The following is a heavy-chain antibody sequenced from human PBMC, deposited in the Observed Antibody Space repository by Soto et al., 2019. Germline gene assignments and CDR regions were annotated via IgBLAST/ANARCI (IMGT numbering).Heavy chain of an antibody. D-gene: IGHD6-13*01. CDR3: AKDQGIAASHGID. V-gene: IGHV3-30*18. CDR1: GFTFNNYG. Sequence: QVQLVESGGGVVQPGMSLRLSCAASGFTFNNYGMHWVRQAPGKGLEWVAVISNDGSDKYYADSVKGRLTISRDNSKNTVYLQMNSLRPEDTAVYYCAKDQGIAASHGIDWGQGTMVTVSS. J-gene: IGHJ3*01. CDR2: ISNDGSDK.